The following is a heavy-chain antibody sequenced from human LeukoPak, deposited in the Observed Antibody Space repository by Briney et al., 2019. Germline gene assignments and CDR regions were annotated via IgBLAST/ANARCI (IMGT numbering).Heavy chain of an antibody. CDR2: IYSGGGTTK. CDR1: GLTFRNYG. D-gene: IGHD2-2*01. CDR3: VVILVPGGVWHFDL. J-gene: IGHJ2*01. V-gene: IGHV3-33*03. Sequence: GTPLRLSCVASGLTFRNYGFHWVRQAPGRGLEWVAIIYSGGGTTKYYAESVKDRFTITRDDSRDTLYLQMNSLRAEDTAVYYCVVILVPGGVWHFDLWGRGTLVTVSS.